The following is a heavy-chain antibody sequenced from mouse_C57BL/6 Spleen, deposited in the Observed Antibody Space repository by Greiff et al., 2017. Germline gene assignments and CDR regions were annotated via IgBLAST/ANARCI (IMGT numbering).Heavy chain of an antibody. CDR2: INPSTGGT. CDR3: ARSFTTAYAMDY. V-gene: IGHV1-42*01. CDR1: GYSFTGYY. Sequence: EVQLQQSGPELVKPGASVKISCKASGYSFTGYYMNWVKQSPEKSLEWIGEINPSTGGTTYNQKFKAKATLTVDKSSSTAYMQLKSLTSEDSAVYYCARSFTTAYAMDYWGQGTSVTVSS. D-gene: IGHD1-2*01. J-gene: IGHJ4*01.